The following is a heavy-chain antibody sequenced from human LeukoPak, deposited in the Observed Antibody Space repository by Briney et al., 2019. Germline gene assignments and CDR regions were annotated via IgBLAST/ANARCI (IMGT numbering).Heavy chain of an antibody. CDR2: INNYGGSR. J-gene: IGHJ5*02. CDR1: GFTLSRYA. D-gene: IGHD2-2*02. Sequence: GGSLRLSCAASGFTLSRYAMNWVRQVPGKGLEWVSSINNYGGSRNYADSVKGRFTISRDNSKSTLYLQMNSLRVEDTAIYYCAKGGRECSSTTCYILYNWFDPWGQGTLVTVSS. CDR3: AKGGRECSSTTCYILYNWFDP. V-gene: IGHV3-23*01.